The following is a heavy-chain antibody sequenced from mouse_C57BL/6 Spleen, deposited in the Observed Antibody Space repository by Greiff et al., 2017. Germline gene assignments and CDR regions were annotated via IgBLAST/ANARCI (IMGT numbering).Heavy chain of an antibody. CDR2: ISYDGSN. CDR1: GYSITSGYY. J-gene: IGHJ4*01. V-gene: IGHV3-6*01. D-gene: IGHD1-1*01. CDR3: AREGITTVVATGDYAMDY. Sequence: ESGPGLVKPSQSLSLTCSVTGYSITSGYYWNWIRQFPGNKLEWMGYISYDGSNNYNQSLKNRISITLDTSKNQFFLKLNSVTTEDTATDYGAREGITTVVATGDYAMDYWGQGTSVTVSS.